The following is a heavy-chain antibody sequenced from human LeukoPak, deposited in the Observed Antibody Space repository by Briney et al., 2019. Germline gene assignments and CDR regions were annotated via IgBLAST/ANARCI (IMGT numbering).Heavy chain of an antibody. Sequence: PGGSLRLSCAASGFTFSRYWMHWVRQAPGKGLVWVARINSDGISTSYADSVKGRFTISRDNAKNTLYLQMNSLRAEDTAVYFCAGETGTGFDPWGQGTLVTVSS. CDR1: GFTFSRYW. CDR3: AGETGTGFDP. D-gene: IGHD3/OR15-3a*01. J-gene: IGHJ5*02. V-gene: IGHV3-74*01. CDR2: INSDGIST.